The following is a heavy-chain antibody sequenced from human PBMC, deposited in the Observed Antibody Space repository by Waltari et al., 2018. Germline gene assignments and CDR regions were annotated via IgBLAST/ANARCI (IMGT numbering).Heavy chain of an antibody. CDR2: IYPSGST. D-gene: IGHD3-22*01. Sequence: QLQLQESGSGLVKPSQTLSLTCAVSGGSISSGGYSWSWIRQPPGKGLEWIGYIYPSGSTYYNPSLKSRVTISVDRAKTQFSLKLSLVTAAGAAAYYCARGSSGSYAAFDIWGQGTMVTVSS. CDR1: GGSISSGGYS. CDR3: ARGSSGSYAAFDI. J-gene: IGHJ3*02. V-gene: IGHV4-30-2*01.